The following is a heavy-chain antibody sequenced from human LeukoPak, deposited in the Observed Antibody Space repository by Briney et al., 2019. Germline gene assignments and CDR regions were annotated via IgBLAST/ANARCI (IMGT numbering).Heavy chain of an antibody. D-gene: IGHD6-19*01. CDR3: ARVYSSGWYYDY. CDR1: GFTVSSNY. V-gene: IGHV3-53*01. Sequence: GGSLRLSCAASGFTVSSNYMSWVRQAPGKGLEWVSVIYSGGSTYYADSVKGRFTISRDNSKNTLYLQMNSLRAEDTAVYYCARVYSSGWYYDYWGQGTLVTVSS. J-gene: IGHJ4*02. CDR2: IYSGGST.